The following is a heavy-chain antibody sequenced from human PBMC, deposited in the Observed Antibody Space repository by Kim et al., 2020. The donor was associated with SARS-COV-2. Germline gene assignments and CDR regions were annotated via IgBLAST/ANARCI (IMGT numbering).Heavy chain of an antibody. V-gene: IGHV4-59*01. Sequence: SETLSLTCTVSGASISNDYWTWIRQPPGKGLEWIGYIYSSGSTNYNPSLKGRLTVSLDTSKSQFSLKLNSLTAADTAIYYCARGWGFFDSCGQGTLVTVSS. CDR3: ARGWGFFDS. J-gene: IGHJ4*02. D-gene: IGHD7-27*01. CDR2: IYSSGST. CDR1: GASISNDY.